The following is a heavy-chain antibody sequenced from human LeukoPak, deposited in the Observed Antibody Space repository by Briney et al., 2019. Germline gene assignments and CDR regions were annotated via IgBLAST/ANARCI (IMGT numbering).Heavy chain of an antibody. D-gene: IGHD3-3*01. CDR2: IYYSVST. V-gene: IGHV4-39*07. CDR1: GGSISSSSYY. CDR3: ARVGEEVLRFLEWLLGFPDY. Sequence: SETLSLTCTVSGGSISSSSYYWGWIRQPPGKGLEWIGSIYYSVSTYYNPSLKSRVTISVDTSKNQFSLKLSSVTAADTAVYYCARVGEEVLRFLEWLLGFPDYWGQGTLVTVSS. J-gene: IGHJ4*02.